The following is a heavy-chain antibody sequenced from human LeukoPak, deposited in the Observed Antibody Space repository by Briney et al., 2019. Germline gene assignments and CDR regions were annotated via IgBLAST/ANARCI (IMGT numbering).Heavy chain of an antibody. CDR1: GYTFTSYY. CDR3: ACRLESVDTAMVMDY. CDR2: INPSGGST. V-gene: IGHV1-46*01. J-gene: IGHJ4*02. D-gene: IGHD5-18*01. Sequence: GASVKVSCKASGYTFTSYYMHWMRQAPGQGLEWMGIINPSGGSTSYAQKFQGRVTMTRDTSTSTVYMELSSLRSEDTAVYYCACRLESVDTAMVMDYWGQGTLVTVSS.